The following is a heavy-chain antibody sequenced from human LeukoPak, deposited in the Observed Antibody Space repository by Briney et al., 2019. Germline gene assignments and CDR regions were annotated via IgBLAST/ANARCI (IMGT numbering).Heavy chain of an antibody. Sequence: SETLSLTCTVSGGSISSFYWSWIRQPPGKGLEWIGYIYYTGTTSYNPSLKSRITIPLDTSKSQFSLRLSSVTAADTAVYYCARSGGYYFDVLWGQGTLVTVSS. CDR3: ARSGGYYFDVL. CDR1: GGSISSFY. V-gene: IGHV4-59*08. J-gene: IGHJ4*02. CDR2: IYYTGTT. D-gene: IGHD3-22*01.